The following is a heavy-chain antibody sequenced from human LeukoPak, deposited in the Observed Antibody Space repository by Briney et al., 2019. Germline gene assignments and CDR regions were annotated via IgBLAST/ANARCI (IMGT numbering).Heavy chain of an antibody. V-gene: IGHV3-21*01. CDR3: ARDSYYDSSDYPWYFDY. J-gene: IGHJ4*02. CDR1: GFTFSNYS. D-gene: IGHD3-22*01. Sequence: PGGSLRPSCAASGFTFSNYSMNWVRQAPGKGLEWVSSITSSSSYIYYADSVKGRFTISRDNAKNSLYLQMNSLRAEDTAVYYCARDSYYDSSDYPWYFDYWGQGTLVTVSS. CDR2: ITSSSSYI.